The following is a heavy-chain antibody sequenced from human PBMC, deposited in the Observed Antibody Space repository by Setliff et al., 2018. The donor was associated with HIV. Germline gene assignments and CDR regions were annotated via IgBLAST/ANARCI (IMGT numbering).Heavy chain of an antibody. D-gene: IGHD3-3*01. CDR1: GYSIRSGYY. J-gene: IGHJ5*01. V-gene: IGHV4-38-2*01. Sequence: PSETLSLTCGVSGYSIRSGYYWGWIRQPPGKGLEWIGSIYESGSPYYNSSLKSRVTISVDTSKNQFSLNLSSVTAADTAVYYCARQTYKSGRYDSWGQGRLVTVSS. CDR2: IYESGSP. CDR3: ARQTYKSGRYDS.